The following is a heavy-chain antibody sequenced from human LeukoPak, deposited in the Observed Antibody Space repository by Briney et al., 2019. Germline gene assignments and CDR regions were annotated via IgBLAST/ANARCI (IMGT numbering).Heavy chain of an antibody. D-gene: IGHD2-2*01. CDR3: ARAAYCSSTSCYGSDI. V-gene: IGHV3-33*01. CDR1: GFTFRSYG. CDR2: IWYDEITK. J-gene: IGHJ3*02. Sequence: GGSLRLSCVASGFTFRSYGIHWVRQAPGKGLEWLAFIWYDEITKNYADSVKGRFTISRDNAKNSLYLQMNSLRAEDTAVYYCARAAYCSSTSCYGSDIWGQGTMVTVSS.